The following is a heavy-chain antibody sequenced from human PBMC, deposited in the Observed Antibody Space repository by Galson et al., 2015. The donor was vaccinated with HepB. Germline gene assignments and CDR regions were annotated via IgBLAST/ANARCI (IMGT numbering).Heavy chain of an antibody. CDR2: FDPEDGET. CDR1: GYTLTELS. V-gene: IGHV1-24*01. CDR3: ATSPRWLVVVPAAISVMDYYGMDV. J-gene: IGHJ6*02. D-gene: IGHD2-2*01. Sequence: SVKVSCKVSGYTLTELSMHWVRQAPGKGLEWMGGFDPEDGETIYAQKFQGRVTMTEDTSTDTAYMELSSLRSEDTAVYYCATSPRWLVVVPAAISVMDYYGMDVWGQGTTVTVSS.